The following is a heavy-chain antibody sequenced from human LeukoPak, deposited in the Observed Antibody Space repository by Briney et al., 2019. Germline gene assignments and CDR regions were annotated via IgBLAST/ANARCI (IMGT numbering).Heavy chain of an antibody. Sequence: GGSLRLSCAASGFTFNNFAMSWVRQAPGKGLEWVSATSGSGGSTYYADSVKGRFTISRDNSKNTMYLQMNSLRADDTALYYCAKRGSYDFWSGYYYDYWGRGTPVTVSS. CDR2: TSGSGGST. J-gene: IGHJ4*02. D-gene: IGHD3-3*01. CDR3: AKRGSYDFWSGYYYDY. V-gene: IGHV3-23*01. CDR1: GFTFNNFA.